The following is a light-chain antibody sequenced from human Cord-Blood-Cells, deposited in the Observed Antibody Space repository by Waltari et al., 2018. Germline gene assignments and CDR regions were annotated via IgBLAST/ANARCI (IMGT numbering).Light chain of an antibody. CDR3: SSYAGSNNYV. CDR2: EVS. J-gene: IGLJ1*01. CDR1: SSDGGGYNY. V-gene: IGLV2-8*01. Sequence: QSALTQPPSASGSPGQSVTISCTGTSSDGGGYNYVSRNQQHPGKAPKLMIYEVSKRPSGVPDRFSGSKSGNTASRTVSGLQAEDEADYYCSSYAGSNNYVFGTGTKVTVL.